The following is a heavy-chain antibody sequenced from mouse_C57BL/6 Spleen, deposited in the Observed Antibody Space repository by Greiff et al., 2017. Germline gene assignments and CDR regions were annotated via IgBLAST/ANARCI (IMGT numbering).Heavy chain of an antibody. D-gene: IGHD3-2*02. CDR2: IDPSDSET. J-gene: IGHJ2*01. CDR1: GYTFTSYW. Sequence: VKLQQPGAELVRPGSSVKLSCKASGYTFTSYWMHWVKQRPIQGLEWIGNIDPSDSETHYNQKFKDKATLTVDKSSSTAYMQLSSLTSEDSAVYYCARRGTAHTVDYWGQGTTLTVSS. V-gene: IGHV1-52*01. CDR3: ARRGTAHTVDY.